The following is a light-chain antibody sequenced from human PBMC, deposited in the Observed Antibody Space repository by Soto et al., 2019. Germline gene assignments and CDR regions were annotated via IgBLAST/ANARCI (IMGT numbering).Light chain of an antibody. CDR1: QNINRY. V-gene: IGKV3-11*01. Sequence: EIVLTQSPATLSLSPGERATLSCRASQNINRYLAWYHQKPGQPPRLLIYDASTRATGIPARFSGSGSGTDFTLTISSLQPEDFATYYCQQSYSTPPTFGQGTKVDIK. CDR2: DAS. J-gene: IGKJ1*01. CDR3: QQSYSTPPT.